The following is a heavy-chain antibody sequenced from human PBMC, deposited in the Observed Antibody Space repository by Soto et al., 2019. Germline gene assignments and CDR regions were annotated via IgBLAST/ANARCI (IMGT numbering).Heavy chain of an antibody. D-gene: IGHD3-22*01. V-gene: IGHV3-30-3*01. J-gene: IGHJ3*02. CDR1: GFTFSSYA. CDR3: VKEKYYYDSSGYYPDAFDI. CDR2: ISYDGSNK. Sequence: QVQLVESGGGVVQPGRSLRLSCAASGFTFSSYAMHWVRQAPGKGLEWVAVISYDGSNKYYADSVKGRFTISRDNSKNTVYLQMHRLRAKDTAVYYCVKEKYYYDSSGYYPDAFDIWGQGTMVTVSS.